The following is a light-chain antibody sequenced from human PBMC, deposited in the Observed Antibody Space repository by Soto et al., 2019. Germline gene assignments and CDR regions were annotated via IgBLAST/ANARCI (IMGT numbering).Light chain of an antibody. CDR3: QQCYSASVT. J-gene: IGKJ1*01. CDR2: AAS. CDR1: QSISSY. V-gene: IGKV1-39*01. Sequence: DIQMTQSPSSLSASVGDRVTITCRASQSISSYLNWYQQKPGKAPKLLIYAASSLQSGVPSRFSGSGSGTDFTLTISSLQREDFATYYCQQCYSASVTFGQGTKVEIK.